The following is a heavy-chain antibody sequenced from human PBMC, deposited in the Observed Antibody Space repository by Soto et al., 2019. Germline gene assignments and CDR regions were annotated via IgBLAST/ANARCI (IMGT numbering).Heavy chain of an antibody. CDR2: IYYSGST. CDR3: ARAGFLEWSSFDY. CDR1: GGSISSYY. D-gene: IGHD3-3*01. J-gene: IGHJ4*02. V-gene: IGHV4-59*01. Sequence: SETLSLTCTVSGGSISSYYWSWIRQPPGKGLEWIGYIYYSGSTNYNPSLKSRVTISVDTSKNQLSLKLSSVTAADTAVYYCARAGFLEWSSFDYWGQGTLVTVSS.